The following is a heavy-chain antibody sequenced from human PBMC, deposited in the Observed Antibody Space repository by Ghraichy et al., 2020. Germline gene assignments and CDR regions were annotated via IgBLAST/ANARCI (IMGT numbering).Heavy chain of an antibody. CDR2: INHSGST. CDR3: ARGGYSSGWYEFGYYYYGMDV. Sequence: SETLSLTCAVYGGSFSGYYWSWIRQPPGKGLEWIGEINHSGSTNYNPSLKSRVTISVDTSKNQFSLKLSSVTAADMAVYYCARGGYSSGWYEFGYYYYGMDVWGQGTTVTVSS. V-gene: IGHV4-34*01. CDR1: GGSFSGYY. J-gene: IGHJ6*02. D-gene: IGHD6-19*01.